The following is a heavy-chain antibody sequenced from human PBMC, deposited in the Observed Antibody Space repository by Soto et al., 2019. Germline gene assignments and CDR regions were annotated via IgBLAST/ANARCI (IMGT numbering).Heavy chain of an antibody. D-gene: IGHD3-22*01. V-gene: IGHV1-2*02. J-gene: IGHJ3*02. CDR3: ARGTYYYDSSDAFDI. CDR2: INPNSGGT. Sequence: GASVKVSCKASGYTFTGYYMHWVRQAPGQGLEWMGWINPNSGGTNYAQKFQGRVTMTRDTSISTAYMGLSRLRSDDTAVYYCARGTYYYDSSDAFDIWGQGTMVTVSS. CDR1: GYTFTGYY.